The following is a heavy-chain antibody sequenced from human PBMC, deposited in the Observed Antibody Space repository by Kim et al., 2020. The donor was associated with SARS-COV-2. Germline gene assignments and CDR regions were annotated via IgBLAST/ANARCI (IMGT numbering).Heavy chain of an antibody. CDR1: GFTFSDFY. D-gene: IGHD5-12*01. V-gene: IGHV3-11*04. Sequence: GGSLRLSCAASGFTFSDFYMSWIRQAPGKGLEWVSYISTVGAAKYYGDPVKGRFTISRDNAKKSLYVQMNSLRAEDTAVYYCARALGSGNDRGLDYWGPGTLVTVSS. CDR2: ISTVGAAK. J-gene: IGHJ4*02. CDR3: ARALGSGNDRGLDY.